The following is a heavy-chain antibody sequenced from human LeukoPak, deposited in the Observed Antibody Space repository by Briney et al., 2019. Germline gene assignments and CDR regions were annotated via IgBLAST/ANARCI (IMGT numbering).Heavy chain of an antibody. D-gene: IGHD3-10*01. V-gene: IGHV4-38-2*02. CDR3: ARDDMVRGVINFYYGVDV. Sequence: SETLSLTCAVSGYSISSGYYWGWIRQPLGKGLEWIGSLYHSGSTYYNPSLKSRVTISVDTSKNQFSLKLRSVTAADTAVYYCARDDMVRGVINFYYGVDVWGKGTTVTVSS. J-gene: IGHJ6*04. CDR2: LYHSGST. CDR1: GYSISSGYY.